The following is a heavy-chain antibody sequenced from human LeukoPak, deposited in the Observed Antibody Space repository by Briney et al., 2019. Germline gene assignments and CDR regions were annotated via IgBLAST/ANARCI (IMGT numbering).Heavy chain of an antibody. CDR2: IYDSGST. CDR1: GGSMSSYY. CDR3: ARHGGSYSHDY. D-gene: IGHD1-26*01. V-gene: IGHV4-59*13. Sequence: SETLSLTCTVSGGSMSSYYWSWIRQPPGKGLEWIGYIYDSGSTNYNPSLESRITITVDTSKNQLSLKLSSVTAADTAVYHCARHGGSYSHDYWGQGTLVTVSS. J-gene: IGHJ4*02.